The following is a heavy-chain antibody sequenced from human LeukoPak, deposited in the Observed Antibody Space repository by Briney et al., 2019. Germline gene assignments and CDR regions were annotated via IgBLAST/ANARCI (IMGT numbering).Heavy chain of an antibody. J-gene: IGHJ4*02. Sequence: PSETLSLTCAIYGGSFSGYYWSWLRQPPGKGLEWIGEINHSGSTNYNPSLKSRVTMSVDTSKNQFSLKLSSVTAADTAVYYCARDSYHYDSSGYYRFDYWGQGTLVTVSS. CDR1: GGSFSGYY. V-gene: IGHV4-34*01. D-gene: IGHD3-22*01. CDR3: ARDSYHYDSSGYYRFDY. CDR2: INHSGST.